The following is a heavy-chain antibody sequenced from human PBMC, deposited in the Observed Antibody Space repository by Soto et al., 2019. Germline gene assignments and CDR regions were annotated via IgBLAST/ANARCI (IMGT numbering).Heavy chain of an antibody. V-gene: IGHV1-18*01. CDR1: GYTFTSYG. J-gene: IGHJ6*02. D-gene: IGHD5-18*01. CDR3: ARDPIQLWLYGMDV. CDR2: ISADNGNT. Sequence: GASVKVSCKASGYTFTSYGISWVRQAPGQGLEWMGWISADNGNTNYAQKLQGRVTMTTDTSTSTAYMELRSLRSEDTAVYYCARDPIQLWLYGMDVWGQGTTVTVSS.